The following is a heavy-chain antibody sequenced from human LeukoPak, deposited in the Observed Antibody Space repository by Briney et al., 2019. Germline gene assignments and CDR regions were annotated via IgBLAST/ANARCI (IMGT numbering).Heavy chain of an antibody. CDR1: GYTFTGYY. CDR3: ARMGGLEGYCSGGSCYSSPYYYYYYMDV. V-gene: IGHV1-2*02. D-gene: IGHD2-15*01. Sequence: ASVKVSCKASGYTFTGYYMHWVRQAPGQGLEWMGWINPNSGGTNYSLKFQGRVTMTRDTSISTAYMELSRLRSDDTAVYYCARMGGLEGYCSGGSCYSSPYYYYYYMDVWGKGTTVTISS. CDR2: INPNSGGT. J-gene: IGHJ6*03.